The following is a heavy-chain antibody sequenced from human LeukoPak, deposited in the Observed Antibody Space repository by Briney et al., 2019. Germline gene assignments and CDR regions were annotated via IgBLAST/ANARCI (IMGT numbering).Heavy chain of an antibody. Sequence: SSETLSLTCTVSGGPVSSRTYYWSWIRQPPGKGLEWIGYIYSSGSTNYNPSLKSRVTISVDTSKNQFSLKLTSVTAADTAVYYCARAPYYYDNSGYFRFDYWGQGTLVTVSS. CDR3: ARAPYYYDNSGYFRFDY. V-gene: IGHV4-61*01. CDR2: IYSSGST. CDR1: GGPVSSRTYY. J-gene: IGHJ4*02. D-gene: IGHD3-22*01.